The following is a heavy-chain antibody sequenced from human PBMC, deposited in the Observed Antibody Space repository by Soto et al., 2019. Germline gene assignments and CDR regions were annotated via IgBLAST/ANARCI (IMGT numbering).Heavy chain of an antibody. CDR1: GGSISSSNW. CDR3: ARAAVGRKEWIQSTSPFDY. D-gene: IGHD5-18*01. V-gene: IGHV4-4*02. Sequence: QVQLQESGPGLVKPSGTLSLTCAVSGGSISSSNWWSWVRQPPGKGLEWIGEIYHSGSTNYNPSLKGRVTISVDKSKNHFSLKLSSVTAADTAVYYCARAAVGRKEWIQSTSPFDYWGQGTLVTVSS. CDR2: IYHSGST. J-gene: IGHJ4*02.